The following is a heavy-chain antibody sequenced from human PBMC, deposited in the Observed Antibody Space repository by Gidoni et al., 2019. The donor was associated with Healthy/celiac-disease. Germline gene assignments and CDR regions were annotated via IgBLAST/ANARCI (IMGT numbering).Heavy chain of an antibody. CDR1: GFTFSNAW. Sequence: EVQLVESGGGLVKLGGSLRLSRAASGFTFSNAWMSWVRQAPGKGLEWVGRIKSKTDGGTTDYAAPVKGRFTISRDDSKNTLYLQMNSLKTEDTAVYYCTTHYGSGTLAYWGQGTLVTVSS. D-gene: IGHD3-10*01. CDR2: IKSKTDGGTT. CDR3: TTHYGSGTLAY. J-gene: IGHJ4*02. V-gene: IGHV3-15*01.